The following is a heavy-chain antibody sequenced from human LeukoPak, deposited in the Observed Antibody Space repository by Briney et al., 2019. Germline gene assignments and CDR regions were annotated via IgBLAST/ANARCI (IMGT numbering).Heavy chain of an antibody. D-gene: IGHD5-12*01. V-gene: IGHV3-30*03. J-gene: IGHJ3*02. CDR1: GFTFSNYG. CDR3: ARDPLDISRWTNAFDI. CDR2: ISYDGNN. Sequence: GRSLRLSCAASGFTFSNYGMHWVRQAPGKALEWVAFISYDGNNKYEDSVKGRFTISRDNSKRTLHLQMNGLRAEDTAVYYCARDPLDISRWTNAFDIWGQGTTVIVS.